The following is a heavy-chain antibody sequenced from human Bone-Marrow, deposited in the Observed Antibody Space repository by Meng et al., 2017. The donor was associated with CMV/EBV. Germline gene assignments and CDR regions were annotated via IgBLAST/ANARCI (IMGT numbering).Heavy chain of an antibody. D-gene: IGHD5-12*01. CDR1: GFPFSSYW. J-gene: IGHJ4*02. V-gene: IGHV3-74*01. CDR2: INSDGTST. CDR3: ARNHRSGYYARTPDAFDY. Sequence: GGSLRLSCAASGFPFSSYWLHWVRQAPGKGLVWVSRINSDGTSTSYADSVKGRFTISRDNAKNTLYLQMNSLRAEDTAVYYCARNHRSGYYARTPDAFDYWGQGTLVTVSS.